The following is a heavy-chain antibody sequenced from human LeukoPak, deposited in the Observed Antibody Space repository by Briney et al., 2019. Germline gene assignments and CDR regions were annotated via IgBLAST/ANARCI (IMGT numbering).Heavy chain of an antibody. J-gene: IGHJ4*02. D-gene: IGHD3-22*01. CDR1: GGSISSYY. CDR2: INTSETT. CDR3: ARDVYYYDSSGYYSYYFDY. V-gene: IGHV4-4*07. Sequence: PSETLSLTCTVSGGSISSYYWSWIRQPAGKGLEWIGRINTSETTNYNPSLKSRVTMSVDTSKNHFSLKLSSVTAADTAVYYCARDVYYYDSSGYYSYYFDYWGQGTLVTVSS.